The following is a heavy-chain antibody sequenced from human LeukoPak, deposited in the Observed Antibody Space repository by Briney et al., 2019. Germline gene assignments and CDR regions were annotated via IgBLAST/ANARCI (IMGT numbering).Heavy chain of an antibody. D-gene: IGHD3-10*01. CDR3: ARGSALWFGELLGVDY. CDR1: GYTLTELS. CDR2: INPNSGGT. J-gene: IGHJ4*02. V-gene: IGHV1-2*02. Sequence: GTSVKVSCKVSGYTLTELSMHWVRQAPGKGLEWMGWINPNSGGTNYAQKFQGRVTMTRDTSISTAYMELSRLRSDDTAVYYCARGSALWFGELLGVDYWGQGTLVTVSS.